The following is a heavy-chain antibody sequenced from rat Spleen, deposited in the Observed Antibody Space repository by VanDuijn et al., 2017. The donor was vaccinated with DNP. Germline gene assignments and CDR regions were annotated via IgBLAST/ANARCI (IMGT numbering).Heavy chain of an antibody. CDR1: GFSLTNYG. Sequence: QVQLEESGPGLMQPSETLFLTCTVSGFSLTNYGVSWVRQPPGKGLEWIAAIWGGGNTDYHSSLKSRLSISRDTSKSQVLLKMNSLQTEDTAMYFCARWQLYLSYFDYWGQGVMVTVSS. CDR3: ARWQLYLSYFDY. CDR2: IWGGGNT. J-gene: IGHJ2*01. D-gene: IGHD1-2*01. V-gene: IGHV2-16*01.